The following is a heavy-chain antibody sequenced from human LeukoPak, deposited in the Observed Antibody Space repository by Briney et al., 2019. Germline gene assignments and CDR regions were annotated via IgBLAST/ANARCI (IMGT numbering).Heavy chain of an antibody. CDR1: GGSFSGYY. V-gene: IGHV4-34*01. J-gene: IGHJ3*02. D-gene: IGHD2-21*02. CDR2: INHSGST. CDR3: ARDYQAYCGGDCYSSAFDI. Sequence: PSETLSLTCAVYGGSFSGYYWGWIRQPPGKGLEWIGEINHSGSTNYNPSLKSRVTMSVDTSKNQFSLKLSSVTAADTAVYYCARDYQAYCGGDCYSSAFDIWGQGTMVTVSS.